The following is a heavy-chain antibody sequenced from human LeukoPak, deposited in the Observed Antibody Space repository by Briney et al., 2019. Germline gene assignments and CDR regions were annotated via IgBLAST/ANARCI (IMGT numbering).Heavy chain of an antibody. V-gene: IGHV5-51*01. CDR3: ARPALEGGSYRNGYDFYY. CDR1: GYSFTSYW. J-gene: IGHJ4*02. CDR2: IYPGDSDT. D-gene: IGHD5-18*01. Sequence: GESLKISCKGSGYSFTSYWIGWVRQMPGKGLEWMGIIYPGDSDTRYSPSFQGQVTMSVDKSIRIAYLQWRSLKASDTAMYFCARPALEGGSYRNGYDFYYWGQGTLVTGSS.